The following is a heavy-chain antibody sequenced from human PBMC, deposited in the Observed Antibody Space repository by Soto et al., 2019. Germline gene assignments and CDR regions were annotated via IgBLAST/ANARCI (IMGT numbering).Heavy chain of an antibody. J-gene: IGHJ4*02. CDR2: ISGSGGST. CDR1: GFTFSSYA. Sequence: GGSLRLSCAASGFTFSSYAMSWVRQAPGKGLEWVSAISGSGGSTYYADSVKGRFTISRDNSKNTLYLQMNSLRAEDTAVYYCAKATYYYDSSGYYPFDYWGQGTLVTVSS. CDR3: AKATYYYDSSGYYPFDY. V-gene: IGHV3-23*01. D-gene: IGHD3-22*01.